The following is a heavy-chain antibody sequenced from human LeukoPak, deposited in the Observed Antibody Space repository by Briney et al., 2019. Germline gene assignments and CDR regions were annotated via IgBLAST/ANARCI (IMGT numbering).Heavy chain of an antibody. CDR2: VERRGYT. CDR1: GGAFRDHQ. D-gene: IGHD3-10*01. CDR3: AKGLRQIWFGELNDAFDI. J-gene: IGHJ3*02. Sequence: SETLSLICAVYGGAFRDHQWSWIRQPPGQGLEWIGDVERRGYTNYNPSLRGRLTMSVDASKNQISLRLTSVTAADTAVYYCAKGLRQIWFGELNDAFDIWGQGTMVHVSS. V-gene: IGHV4-34*01.